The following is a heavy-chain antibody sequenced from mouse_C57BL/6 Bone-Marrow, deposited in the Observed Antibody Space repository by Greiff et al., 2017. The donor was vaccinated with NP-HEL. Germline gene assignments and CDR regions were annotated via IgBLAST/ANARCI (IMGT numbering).Heavy chain of an antibody. Sequence: EVKLVESGGGLVQPGGSLKLSCAASGFTFSDYYMYWVRQTPEKRLEWVAYISNGGGSTYYPDTVKGRFTISRDNAKNTLYLQMSRLKSEDTAMYYCASLDYYGSSDYYAMDYWGQGTSVTVSS. V-gene: IGHV5-12*01. J-gene: IGHJ4*01. D-gene: IGHD1-1*01. CDR2: ISNGGGST. CDR3: ASLDYYGSSDYYAMDY. CDR1: GFTFSDYY.